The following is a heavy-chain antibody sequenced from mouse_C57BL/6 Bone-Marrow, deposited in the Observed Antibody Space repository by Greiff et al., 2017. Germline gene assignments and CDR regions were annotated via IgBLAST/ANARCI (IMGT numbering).Heavy chain of an antibody. J-gene: IGHJ2*01. CDR3: TRSSGTGEVMGPY. Sequence: EVQVVESGTVLARPGASVKMSCKTSGYTFTSYWMHWVKQRPGQGLEWIGAIYPGNSDTSYNQKFKGKAKLTAVTSASTAYMELSSLTNEDSAVYYCTRSSGTGEVMGPYWGQGTTLTVSS. V-gene: IGHV1-5*01. CDR2: IYPGNSDT. D-gene: IGHD4-1*01. CDR1: GYTFTSYW.